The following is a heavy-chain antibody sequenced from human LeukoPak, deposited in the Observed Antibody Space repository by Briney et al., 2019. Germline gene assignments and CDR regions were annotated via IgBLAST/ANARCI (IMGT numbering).Heavy chain of an antibody. V-gene: IGHV3-23*01. CDR1: GFTFYMYA. CDR2: MCGTAGCT. D-gene: IGHD3-22*01. CDR3: AKDRPNFHENSGHYYRRDGDS. J-gene: IGHJ5*01. Sequence: GGSLTLSCQASGFTFYMYAMSWVRQAPGKGLEWVASMCGTAGCTFYPDSVKGRFTISRDSSKNVLYLRMSSLTAEDTAIYYCAKDRPNFHENSGHYYRRDGDSWGQGTLVTVSS.